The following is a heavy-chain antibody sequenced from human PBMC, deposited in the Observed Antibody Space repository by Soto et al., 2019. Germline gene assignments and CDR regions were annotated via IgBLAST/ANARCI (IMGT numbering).Heavy chain of an antibody. CDR2: ISYDGRNK. V-gene: IGHV3-30*18. J-gene: IGHJ6*02. D-gene: IGHD3-3*01. CDR3: AQALVPFLKWGGPMNIDV. CDR1: GSIFGNSA. Sequence: GGCLRLSCSASGSIFGNSAVHRVRQAPGKGLEWVAVISYDGRNKFYADSVKGRFTISRDNSRNTRYLQMNSLRAGTAIYCCAQALVPFLKWGGPMNIDVCGQGTRVTLSS.